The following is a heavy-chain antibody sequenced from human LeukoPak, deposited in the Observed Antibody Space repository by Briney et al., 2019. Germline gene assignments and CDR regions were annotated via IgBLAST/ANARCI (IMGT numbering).Heavy chain of an antibody. V-gene: IGHV3-21*01. CDR3: ARDPGSSFTNWYFDL. D-gene: IGHD6-13*01. J-gene: IGHJ2*01. CDR1: GFSLTSYS. Sequence: GGSLRLSCAASGFSLTSYSMNWVRQAPGRGLEWVSSISSGTTYIYYADSVKGRFTISKDNAKNSLYLQMNSLRAEDTAVYYCARDPGSSFTNWYFDLWGRGTLVTVSS. CDR2: ISSGTTYI.